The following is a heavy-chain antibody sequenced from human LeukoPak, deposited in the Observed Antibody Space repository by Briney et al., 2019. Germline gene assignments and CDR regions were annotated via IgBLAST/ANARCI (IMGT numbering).Heavy chain of an antibody. CDR1: GFTFSSYA. CDR2: IDSDGRST. V-gene: IGHV3-64*01. Sequence: GGSLRLSCAASGFTFSSYAMLWVRQAPGKGLEYVSAIDSDGRSTFYASSVEGRVTISRDSSKNTLYLQMRSLRPEDTAVYYCARAPYYYYYYIDVWGKGTTVTVS. J-gene: IGHJ6*03. CDR3: ARAPYYYYYYIDV.